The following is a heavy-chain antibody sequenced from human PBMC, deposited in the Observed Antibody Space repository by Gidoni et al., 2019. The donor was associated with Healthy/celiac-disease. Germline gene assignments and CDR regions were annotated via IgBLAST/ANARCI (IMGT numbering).Heavy chain of an antibody. Sequence: EVQLVQSGAEVKTPGESLKISCKGSGYSFTSYWIGWVRQMPGKGLEWMGIIYPGDSDTRYSPAFQGQVTISADKSISTAYLQWSSLKASDTAMYYCARLACSGGSCYSFDYFDYWGQGTLVTVSS. CDR2: IYPGDSDT. D-gene: IGHD2-15*01. CDR3: ARLACSGGSCYSFDYFDY. V-gene: IGHV5-51*03. J-gene: IGHJ4*02. CDR1: GYSFTSYW.